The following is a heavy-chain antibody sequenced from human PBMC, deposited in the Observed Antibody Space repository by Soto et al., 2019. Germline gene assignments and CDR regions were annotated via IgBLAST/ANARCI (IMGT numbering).Heavy chain of an antibody. V-gene: IGHV3-30-3*01. Sequence: QVRLVESGGGVVQPGRSLRLSCTASGFSFSSYAMYWFRQPPGKGLERVAVISHDGINKHYADSVKGRVTVSRDNSNHSLDLQLNSLRGEDTAMYYCARDMYSSDYFVKWFEPWGQGTRVTVSS. D-gene: IGHD6-19*01. CDR1: GFSFSSYA. J-gene: IGHJ5*02. CDR2: ISHDGINK. CDR3: ARDMYSSDYFVKWFEP.